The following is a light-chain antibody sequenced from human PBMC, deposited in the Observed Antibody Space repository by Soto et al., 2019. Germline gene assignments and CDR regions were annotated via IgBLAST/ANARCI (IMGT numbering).Light chain of an antibody. CDR2: GAS. CDR3: QQRSDWPLIT. J-gene: IGKJ5*01. V-gene: IGKV3-15*01. CDR1: QSVSID. Sequence: EIVMTQSPATLSVSPGERATLSCRASQSVSIDLAWYQQTPGQAPRLLIYGASTRATGIPVRFSGSASGTDFTLTISSLEPEDCALYFCQQRSDWPLITFGQGTRLEIK.